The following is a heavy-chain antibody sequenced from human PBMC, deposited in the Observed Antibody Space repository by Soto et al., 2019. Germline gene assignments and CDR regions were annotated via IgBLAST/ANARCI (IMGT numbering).Heavy chain of an antibody. Sequence: PSETLSLTCIVSGGSISSSSDYWGWIRQPPGKGLEWIGSINYSGNTYYSPSLQSRITMSVDTSKNHFSLKVNSVTAADTAIYYCARIVLGGSNWFDPWGQGTLVTVSS. V-gene: IGHV4-39*02. CDR2: INYSGNT. CDR1: GGSISSSSDY. D-gene: IGHD2-8*01. J-gene: IGHJ5*02. CDR3: ARIVLGGSNWFDP.